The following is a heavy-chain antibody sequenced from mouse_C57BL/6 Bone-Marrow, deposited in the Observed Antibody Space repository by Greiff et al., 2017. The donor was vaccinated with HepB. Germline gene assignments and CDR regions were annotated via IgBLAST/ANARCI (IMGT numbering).Heavy chain of an antibody. CDR2: ISNGGGST. D-gene: IGHD4-1*01. CDR1: GFTFSDYY. CDR3: ARQGLGRKDYFDY. Sequence: EVKLVESGGGLVQPGGSLKLSCAASGFTFSDYYMYWVRQTPEKRLEWVAYISNGGGSTYYPDTVKGRFTISRDNAKNTLYLQMGRLKSEDTAMYYCARQGLGRKDYFDYWGQGTTLTVSS. V-gene: IGHV5-12*01. J-gene: IGHJ2*01.